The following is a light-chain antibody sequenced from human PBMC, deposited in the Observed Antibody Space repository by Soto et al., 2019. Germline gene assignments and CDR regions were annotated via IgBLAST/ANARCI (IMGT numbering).Light chain of an antibody. CDR3: QQRSNWLT. CDR2: DAS. V-gene: IGKV3-11*01. J-gene: IGKJ4*01. Sequence: EIVLTQSPATLSLSPGERATLSCRASQSIASYLAWYQQKPGQAPSLLIYDASKRATGIPARYSGSGSGTAFTLTISSLEPDDFAVYYCQQRSNWLTFGGGTKADI. CDR1: QSIASY.